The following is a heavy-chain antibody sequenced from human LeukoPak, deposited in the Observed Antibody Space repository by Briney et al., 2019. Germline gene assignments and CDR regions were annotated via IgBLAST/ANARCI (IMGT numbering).Heavy chain of an antibody. D-gene: IGHD1-7*01. CDR2: MNPNSGNT. CDR1: GYTFTTYD. J-gene: IGHJ6*03. V-gene: IGHV1-8*01. CDR3: VRQKLELRDYYYMDV. Sequence: ASLKVSCKASGYTFTTYDINWVRQAPGQGLEWMGYMNPNSGNTGYAQKFQGRVAMTRNTSISSAYMELSSLRSEDTAVYYCVRQKLELRDYYYMDVWGKGTTVTVSS.